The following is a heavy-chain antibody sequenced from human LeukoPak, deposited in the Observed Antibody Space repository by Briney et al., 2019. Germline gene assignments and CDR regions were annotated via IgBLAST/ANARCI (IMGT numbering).Heavy chain of an antibody. CDR1: GYTFTSYA. J-gene: IGHJ3*02. CDR3: AAVHTDMLTINDAFDI. V-gene: IGHV1-3*01. D-gene: IGHD5-18*01. CDR2: INAGNGNT. Sequence: ASVKVSCKASGYTFTSYAMHWVRQAPGQRLEWMGWINAGNGNTKYSQKFQGRVTITRDTSASTAYMELSSLRSEDTAVYYCAAVHTDMLTINDAFDIWGQGTMVTVSS.